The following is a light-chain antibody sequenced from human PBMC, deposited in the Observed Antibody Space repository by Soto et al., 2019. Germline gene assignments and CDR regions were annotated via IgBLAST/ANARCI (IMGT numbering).Light chain of an antibody. CDR2: HVS. J-gene: IGLJ1*01. CDR1: SSDVGGYNY. CDR3: ISYTTSSTYV. V-gene: IGLV2-14*01. Sequence: QSVLNQAASVSGFPLRSITIPYTETSSDVGGYNYVSWYQQHPGKAPKLMIYHVSNRPSGVSYRFSGSKSGNTASLTISGLQAEDEADYYCISYTTSSTYVFGPGTKVTVL.